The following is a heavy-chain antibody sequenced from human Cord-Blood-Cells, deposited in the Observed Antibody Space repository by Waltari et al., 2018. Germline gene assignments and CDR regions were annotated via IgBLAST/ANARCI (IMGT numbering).Heavy chain of an antibody. CDR2: IYYSGST. CDR1: GGSIRSSSYY. D-gene: IGHD4-17*01. Sequence: QLQLQESGPGLVKPSETLSLTCTVSGGSIRSSSYYWGWNRQPPGKGLEWIGSIYYSGSTYYNPSLKSRVTISVDTSKNQFSLKLSSVTAADTAVYYCARSAYGGNSYYYYYYMDVWGKGTTVTVSS. V-gene: IGHV4-39*07. CDR3: ARSAYGGNSYYYYYYMDV. J-gene: IGHJ6*03.